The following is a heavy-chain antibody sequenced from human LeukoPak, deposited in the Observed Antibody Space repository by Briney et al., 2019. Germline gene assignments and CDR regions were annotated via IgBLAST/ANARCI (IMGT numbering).Heavy chain of an antibody. D-gene: IGHD6-6*01. V-gene: IGHV3-48*02. CDR2: ISSSSSTI. Sequence: GGSLRLSCAASGFTFNSYNMNWVRQAPGKGLEWVSYISSSSSTIYYADSVKGRFTISRDSAKTSLFLQMNSLRDEDTAVYYCARAYSSSSGRDAFDGWGLGTLVTVSS. J-gene: IGHJ3*01. CDR3: ARAYSSSSGRDAFDG. CDR1: GFTFNSYN.